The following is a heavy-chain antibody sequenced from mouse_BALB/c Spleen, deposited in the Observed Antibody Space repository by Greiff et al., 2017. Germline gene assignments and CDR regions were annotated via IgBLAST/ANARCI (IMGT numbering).Heavy chain of an antibody. J-gene: IGHJ2*01. D-gene: IGHD4-1*01. CDR3: ARSNWVFDY. CDR2: ISSGSSTI. V-gene: IGHV5-17*02. CDR1: GFTFSSFG. Sequence: EVKLMESGGGLVQPGGSRKLSCAASGFTFSSFGMHWVRQAPEKGLEWVAYISSGSSTIYYADTVKGRFTISRDNPKNTLFLQMTSLRSEDTAMYYCARSNWVFDYWGQGTTLTVSS.